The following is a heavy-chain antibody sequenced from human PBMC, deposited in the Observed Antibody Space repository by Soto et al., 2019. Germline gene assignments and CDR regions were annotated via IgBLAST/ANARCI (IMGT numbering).Heavy chain of an antibody. CDR1: GGSFSGYY. D-gene: IGHD4-4*01. CDR3: ARNDYSPRYYYYYMDV. Sequence: SETLSLTCAVYGGSFSGYYWSWIRQPPGKGLEWIGEINHSGSTNYNPSLKSRVTISVDTSKNQFSLKLSSVTAADTAVYYCARNDYSPRYYYYYMDVWGKGTTVTVSS. V-gene: IGHV4-34*01. CDR2: INHSGST. J-gene: IGHJ6*03.